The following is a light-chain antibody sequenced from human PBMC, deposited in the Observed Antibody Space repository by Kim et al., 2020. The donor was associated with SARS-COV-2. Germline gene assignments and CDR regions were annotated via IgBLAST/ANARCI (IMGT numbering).Light chain of an antibody. Sequence: DVVMTQSPLSLPVILGQPASISCKSSQGLVHSDGNTYLNWFQQRPGQSPRRLIYKVSNRDSGVPDRFSGSGSGTDFTLKISRVEAGDVGVYYCMQGTHWPLTFGGGTKVDIK. V-gene: IGKV2-30*02. CDR1: QGLVHSDGNTY. CDR3: MQGTHWPLT. CDR2: KVS. J-gene: IGKJ4*01.